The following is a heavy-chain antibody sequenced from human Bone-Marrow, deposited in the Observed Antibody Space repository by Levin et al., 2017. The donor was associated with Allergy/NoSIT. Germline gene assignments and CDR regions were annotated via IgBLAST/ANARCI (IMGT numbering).Heavy chain of an antibody. D-gene: IGHD2-21*02. J-gene: IGHJ3*02. V-gene: IGHV3-74*01. CDR2: ISENGRTI. Sequence: GESLKISCAASGFILTSAWMHWVRQVPGKGLVWVSRISENGRTINYADSVRGRFTISRDDAKNTLYLQMNSLTDEDTAIYYCARVLPSKGFAFDIWGQGTMVTV. CDR3: ARVLPSKGFAFDI. CDR1: GFILTSAW.